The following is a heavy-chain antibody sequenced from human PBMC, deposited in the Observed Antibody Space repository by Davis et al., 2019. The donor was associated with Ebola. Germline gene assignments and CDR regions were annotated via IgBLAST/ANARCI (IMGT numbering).Heavy chain of an antibody. D-gene: IGHD6-13*01. J-gene: IGHJ4*02. Sequence: SVKVSCKASGGTFSSYAISWVRQAPGQGLEWMGGIIPILGIANYAQKFQGRVTITADESTSTAYMELSSLRSEDTAVYYCARAKYSSSWYSDYWGQGTLVTVSS. CDR3: ARAKYSSSWYSDY. CDR2: IIPILGIA. CDR1: GGTFSSYA. V-gene: IGHV1-69*10.